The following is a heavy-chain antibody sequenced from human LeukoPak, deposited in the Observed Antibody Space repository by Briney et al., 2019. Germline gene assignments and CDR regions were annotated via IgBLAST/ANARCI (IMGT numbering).Heavy chain of an antibody. CDR3: ARLDY. CDR2: ISSNGGST. Sequence: PGGSLRLSCAASGFTFSSYAMHWVRRAPGKGLEYVSAISSNGGSTYYANSVKGRFTISRDNSKNTLYLQMGSLRAEDMAVYYCARLDYWSQGTLVTVSS. J-gene: IGHJ4*02. V-gene: IGHV3-64*01. CDR1: GFTFSSYA.